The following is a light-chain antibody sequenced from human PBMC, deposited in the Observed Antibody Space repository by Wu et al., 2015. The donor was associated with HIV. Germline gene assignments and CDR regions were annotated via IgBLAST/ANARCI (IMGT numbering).Light chain of an antibody. CDR1: ESVGGD. CDR2: GAV. V-gene: IGKV3-15*01. Sequence: EVVMTQSPATLSVTPGERATLACRASESVGGDVVWYQQKPGQAPRLLIYGAVTRPTGIPARFRGSGSGTEFTLTISSLQSEDFAVYYCQQYNNWPRSFGQGTNLEIK. J-gene: IGKJ2*03. CDR3: QQYNNWPRS.